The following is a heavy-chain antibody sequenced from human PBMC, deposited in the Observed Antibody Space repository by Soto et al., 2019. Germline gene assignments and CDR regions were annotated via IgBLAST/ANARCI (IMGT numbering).Heavy chain of an antibody. CDR3: ARDVRWIAAAEYYYYGMDV. D-gene: IGHD6-13*01. Sequence: QVQLQESGPGLVKPSETLSLTCTVSGGSISFYYWSWIRQPPGKGLEWIGYIYDSGSTTYNPSLKSRVTISVDTSKNQFSLKLSSVTAADTAVYYCARDVRWIAAAEYYYYGMDVWGQGTTVTVSS. CDR1: GGSISFYY. V-gene: IGHV4-59*01. CDR2: IYDSGST. J-gene: IGHJ6*02.